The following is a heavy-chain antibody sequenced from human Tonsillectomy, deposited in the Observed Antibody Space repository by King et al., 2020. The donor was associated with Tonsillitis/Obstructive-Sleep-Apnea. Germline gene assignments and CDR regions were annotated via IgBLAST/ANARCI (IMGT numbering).Heavy chain of an antibody. J-gene: IGHJ4*02. V-gene: IGHV3-53*01. Sequence: VQLVESGGGLIQPGGSLRLSCAASGFTVSSNYMSWDRQAPGKGLEGVSVIYSGGSIYYPASVNGRFIISRDNSKNTLFLQMNSLRAEDTAVYYWARGVGQFVHFDCWGQGTLVTVSS. CDR2: IYSGGSI. CDR1: GFTVSSNY. CDR3: ARGVGQFVHFDC. D-gene: IGHD3-16*01.